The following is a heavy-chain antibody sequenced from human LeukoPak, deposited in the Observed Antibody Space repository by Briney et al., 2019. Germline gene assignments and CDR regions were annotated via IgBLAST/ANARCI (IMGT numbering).Heavy chain of an antibody. V-gene: IGHV4-59*01. CDR1: GGSISSYY. J-gene: IGHJ3*02. D-gene: IGHD3-22*01. CDR3: ARDRPHENYYDSSGYYLGVGAFDI. Sequence: SGTLSLTCTVSGGSISSYYWSWIRQPPGKGLEWIGYIYYSGSTNYNPSLKSRVTISVDTSKNQFSLKLSSVAAADTAVYYCARDRPHENYYDSSGYYLGVGAFDIWGEGTMVAVSS. CDR2: IYYSGST.